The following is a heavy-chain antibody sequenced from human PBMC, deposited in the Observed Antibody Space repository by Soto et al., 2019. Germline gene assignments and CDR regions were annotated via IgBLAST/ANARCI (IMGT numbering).Heavy chain of an antibody. V-gene: IGHV3-23*01. J-gene: IGHJ6*02. CDR2: ISGSGGST. Sequence: GGSLRLSCAASGFTFSGYAMSWVRQAPGKGLEWVSGISGSGGSTYYADSVKGRFTISRDNSKNTLYLQMNSLRAEDTAVYYCAKRAGSSGGLLYYYYYGMDVWGQGTTVTVSS. CDR3: AKRAGSSGGLLYYYYYGMDV. D-gene: IGHD6-19*01. CDR1: GFTFSGYA.